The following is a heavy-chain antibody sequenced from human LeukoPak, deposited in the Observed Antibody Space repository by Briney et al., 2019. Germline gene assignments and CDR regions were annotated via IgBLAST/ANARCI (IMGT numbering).Heavy chain of an antibody. J-gene: IGHJ4*02. CDR3: ALYYYDSSGYYPFDY. CDR2: FDPEDGET. D-gene: IGHD3-22*01. CDR1: GYTLTELS. V-gene: IGHV1-24*01. Sequence: ASAKVSCKVSGYTLTELSMHWVRQAPGKGLEWMGGFDPEDGETIYAQKFQGRVTMTEDTSTDTAYMELSSLRSEDTAVYYCALYYYDSSGYYPFDYWGQGTLVTVSS.